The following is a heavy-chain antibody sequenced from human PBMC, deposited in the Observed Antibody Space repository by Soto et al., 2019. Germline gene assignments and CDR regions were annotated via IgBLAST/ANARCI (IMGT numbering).Heavy chain of an antibody. V-gene: IGHV1-69*12. D-gene: IGHD1-1*01. CDR1: GGTFSTSA. CDR3: ARDKDRQQLGGNYYYILDV. Sequence: QVQLEQSGAEVKKPGSSVKVSCKASGGTFSTSAISWVRQAPGQGLEWMGGIMPIFRKADYAQKFQGRVTITADESTSTAYMELSGLRSDDTAVYYCARDKDRQQLGGNYYYILDVWGQGNTVTVSS. J-gene: IGHJ6*02. CDR2: IMPIFRKA.